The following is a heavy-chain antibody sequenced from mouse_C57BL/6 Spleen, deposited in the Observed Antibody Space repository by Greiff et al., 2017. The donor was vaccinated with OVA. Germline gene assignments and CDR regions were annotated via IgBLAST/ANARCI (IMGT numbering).Heavy chain of an antibody. J-gene: IGHJ4*01. CDR3: VRHGGYDAYYAMDY. V-gene: IGHV10-1*01. Sequence: EVKVVESGGGLVQPKGSLKLSCAASGFSFNTYAMNWVRQAPGKGLEWVARIRSKSNNYANYYADSVKDRFTISRDDSESMLYLQMNNLKTEDTAMYYCVRHGGYDAYYAMDYWGQGTSVTVSS. D-gene: IGHD2-2*01. CDR2: IRSKSNNYAN. CDR1: GFSFNTYA.